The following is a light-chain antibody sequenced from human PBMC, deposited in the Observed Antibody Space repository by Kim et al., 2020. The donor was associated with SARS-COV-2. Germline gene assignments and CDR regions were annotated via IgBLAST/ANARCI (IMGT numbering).Light chain of an antibody. CDR3: SSYTVSNSLI. J-gene: IGLJ2*01. CDR2: EVT. V-gene: IGLV2-8*01. Sequence: QSVVTQPPSASGSPGQAVTISCTGTSSDVGGYNFVSWHQQHPGKDPKLVIYEVTKRPSGVPDRFSGSKSGNTASPTVSGLQAEDEADYYCSSYTVSNSLIFGGGTQLTVL. CDR1: SSDVGGYNF.